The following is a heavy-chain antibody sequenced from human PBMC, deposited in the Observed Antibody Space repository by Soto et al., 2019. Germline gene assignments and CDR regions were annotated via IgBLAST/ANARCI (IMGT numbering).Heavy chain of an antibody. V-gene: IGHV4-34*01. D-gene: IGHD3-3*01. CDR3: ARGARYDFWSLGYYYYYMDV. CDR2: INHSGST. Sequence: SETLSLTCAVYGGSFSGYYWSWIRQPPGKGLEWIGEINHSGSTNYNPSLKSRVTISVDTSKNQFSLKLSSVTAADTAVYYCARGARYDFWSLGYYYYYMDVWGKGTTVTVSS. CDR1: GGSFSGYY. J-gene: IGHJ6*03.